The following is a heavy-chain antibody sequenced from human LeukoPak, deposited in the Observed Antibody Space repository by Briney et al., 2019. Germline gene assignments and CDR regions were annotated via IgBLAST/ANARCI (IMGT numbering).Heavy chain of an antibody. Sequence: GGSLRLSCAASGFTFSNYWMSWVRQAPGKGLEWVANIKQDGSEKNYVDSVKGRFTISRDNAKDSLYLQMNSLRAADTAVYYCARENTPAYCGGDCYPTIFDYWGQGTLVTVSS. CDR1: GFTFSNYW. J-gene: IGHJ4*02. CDR3: ARENTPAYCGGDCYPTIFDY. D-gene: IGHD2-21*02. CDR2: IKQDGSEK. V-gene: IGHV3-7*05.